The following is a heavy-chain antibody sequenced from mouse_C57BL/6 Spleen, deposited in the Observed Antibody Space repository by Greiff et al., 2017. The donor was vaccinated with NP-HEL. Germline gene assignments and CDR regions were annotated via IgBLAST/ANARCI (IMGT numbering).Heavy chain of an antibody. V-gene: IGHV1-76*01. CDR2: LYPGSGNT. D-gene: IGHD2-4*01. J-gene: IGHJ4*01. Sequence: QVQLQQSGAELVRPGASVKLSCKASGYTFTDYYINWVKQRPGQGLEWIARLYPGSGNTYYNEKFKGKATLTAEKSSSTAYMQLSSRTSEDSAVYFCASPLYYDYDVGAMDYWGQGTSVTVSS. CDR1: GYTFTDYY. CDR3: ASPLYYDYDVGAMDY.